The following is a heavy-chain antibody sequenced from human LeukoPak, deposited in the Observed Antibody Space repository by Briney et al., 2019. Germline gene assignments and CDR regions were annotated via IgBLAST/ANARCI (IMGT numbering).Heavy chain of an antibody. V-gene: IGHV1-2*02. J-gene: IGHJ4*02. Sequence: GASLKVSCKASGYTFTGYYMHWVRQAPGQRLKWMGWINPNSGGTNYAQKFQGRVTMTRDTSISTAYMELSRLRSDDTAVYYCARIPLTIFEDYWGQGTLVTVSS. CDR2: INPNSGGT. CDR1: GYTFTGYY. D-gene: IGHD3-3*01. CDR3: ARIPLTIFEDY.